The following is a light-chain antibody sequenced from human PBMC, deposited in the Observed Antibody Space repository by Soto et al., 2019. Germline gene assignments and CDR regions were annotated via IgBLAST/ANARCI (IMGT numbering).Light chain of an antibody. Sequence: QPVLTQPPSVSGVPGQRVTISCAGSSSNIGAGYDVHWYQQLPGTAPKLLIYGSSYRPSGVPDRFSGSKSGTSASLAITGLQAEDEADYYCQSYDISLSGWVFGGGTKVTVL. CDR1: SSNIGAGYD. J-gene: IGLJ3*02. CDR3: QSYDISLSGWV. CDR2: GSS. V-gene: IGLV1-40*01.